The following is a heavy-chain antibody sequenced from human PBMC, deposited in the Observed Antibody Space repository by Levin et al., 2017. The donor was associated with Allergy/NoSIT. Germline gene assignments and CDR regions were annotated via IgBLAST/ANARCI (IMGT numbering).Heavy chain of an antibody. CDR2: ISYAGIT. Sequence: PSETLSLTCTLSDGSINNNYWSWIRQSPGKGLEWIGYISYAGITAYSPSLKSRLSMSVDTAKNQFSLNLSSVTAADTAVYFCARHIKRSEGGNYLFDPWGQGTLVTVSS. D-gene: IGHD4-23*01. J-gene: IGHJ5*02. CDR3: ARHIKRSEGGNYLFDP. V-gene: IGHV4-59*08. CDR1: DGSINNNY.